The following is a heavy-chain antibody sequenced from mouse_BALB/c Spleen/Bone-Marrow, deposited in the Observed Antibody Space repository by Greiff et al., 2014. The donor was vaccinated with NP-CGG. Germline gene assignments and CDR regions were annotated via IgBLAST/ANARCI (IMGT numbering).Heavy chain of an antibody. Sequence: QVQLQQSGTDLVRPGASVKLSCKASGYTFTSYWTNWVKQRPGQGLERIGNIYPSYSYTNYNQKFKNKATLTVDKSSSTAYMHLSSPTSEYSAVYYCTRDDGDFAYWGQGTLVTVSA. V-gene: IGHV1-69*02. J-gene: IGHJ3*01. CDR3: TRDDGDFAY. CDR2: IYPSYSYT. D-gene: IGHD2-3*01. CDR1: GYTFTSYW.